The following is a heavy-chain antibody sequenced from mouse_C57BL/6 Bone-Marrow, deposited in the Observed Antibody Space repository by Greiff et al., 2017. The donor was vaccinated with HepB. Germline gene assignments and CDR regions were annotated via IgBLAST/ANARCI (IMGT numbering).Heavy chain of an antibody. D-gene: IGHD2-1*01. V-gene: IGHV1-76*01. J-gene: IGHJ3*01. CDR2: IYPGSGNT. Sequence: VQGVESGAELVRPGASVKLSCKASGYTFTDYYINWVKQRPGQGLEWIARIYPGSGNTYYNEKFKGKATFTADTSSNTAYMQLSSLTTEDSAIYYCARSDGNPAWFAYWGQGTLVTVSA. CDR3: ARSDGNPAWFAY. CDR1: GYTFTDYY.